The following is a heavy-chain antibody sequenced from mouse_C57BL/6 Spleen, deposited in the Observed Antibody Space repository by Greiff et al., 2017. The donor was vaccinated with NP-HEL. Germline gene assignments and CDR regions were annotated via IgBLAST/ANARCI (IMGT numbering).Heavy chain of an antibody. J-gene: IGHJ4*01. CDR3: AMSPLYGSSPDYAMDY. CDR2: ISNKATGYTT. Sequence: EVMLVESGGGLVQPGGSLSLSCAASGFTFTDYYMSWVRQPPGKALEWLGFISNKATGYTTEYSASVKGRFTISRDNSHSILYLQMNALRAEDSATYYCAMSPLYGSSPDYAMDYWGQGTSVTVSS. D-gene: IGHD1-1*01. V-gene: IGHV7-3*01. CDR1: GFTFTDYY.